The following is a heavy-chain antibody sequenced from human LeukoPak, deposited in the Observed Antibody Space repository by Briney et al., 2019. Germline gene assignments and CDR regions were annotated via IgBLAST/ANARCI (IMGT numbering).Heavy chain of an antibody. Sequence: SETLSLTCTVPGGSVSSSSYYWGWIRQPPGKGLEWIGSIYYSGTTYYNSSLESRVTISVDTSKNHFSLILTSVTAADTAVYYCARQASDYFYYYMDVWGKGTTVTVS. J-gene: IGHJ6*03. V-gene: IGHV4-39*01. CDR3: ARQASDYFYYYMDV. CDR1: GGSVSSSSYY. CDR2: IYYSGTT.